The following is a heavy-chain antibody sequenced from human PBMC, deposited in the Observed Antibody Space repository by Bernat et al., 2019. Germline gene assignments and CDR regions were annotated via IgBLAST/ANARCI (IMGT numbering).Heavy chain of an antibody. J-gene: IGHJ4*02. CDR2: ISYDGSNK. Sequence: QVQLVESGGGVVQPGRSLRLSCAASGFTFSSYGMHWVRQAPGKGLEWVAVISYDGSNKYYADSVKGRFTISRDNSKNTLYLQMNSLRAEDTAVYYCAKRNMTAVAGTGGFDYWGQGTLVTVSS. CDR1: GFTFSSYG. V-gene: IGHV3-30*18. D-gene: IGHD6-19*01. CDR3: AKRNMTAVAGTGGFDY.